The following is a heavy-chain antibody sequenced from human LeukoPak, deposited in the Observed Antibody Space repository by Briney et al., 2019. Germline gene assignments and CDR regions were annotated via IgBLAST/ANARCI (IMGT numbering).Heavy chain of an antibody. CDR3: ARSRPDYSDYFDP. CDR1: GGSFSGYY. D-gene: IGHD4-17*01. CDR2: INHSGST. Sequence: TSETLSLTCAVYGGSFSGYYWSWIRQPPGKGLEWIGEINHSGSTNYNPSLKSRVTISVDTSKNQFSLKLSSVTAADTAVYYCARSRPDYSDYFDPWGQGTLVTVSS. V-gene: IGHV4-34*01. J-gene: IGHJ5*02.